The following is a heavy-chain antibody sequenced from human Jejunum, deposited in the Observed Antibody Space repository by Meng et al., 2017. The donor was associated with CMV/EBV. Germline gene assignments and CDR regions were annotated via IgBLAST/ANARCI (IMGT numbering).Heavy chain of an antibody. CDR1: GFTYTIYW. V-gene: IGHV3-74*01. J-gene: IGHJ4*02. Sequence: AYGFTYTIYWIHWVRQAQGKGIVWVSRINNDGSRKNKADYVKGRFTISKDNAKNTVFLHMNSLRAEDTAVYYCATSPYRSSSVFDYWGPGTLVTVSS. D-gene: IGHD6-6*01. CDR3: ATSPYRSSSVFDY. CDR2: INNDGSRK.